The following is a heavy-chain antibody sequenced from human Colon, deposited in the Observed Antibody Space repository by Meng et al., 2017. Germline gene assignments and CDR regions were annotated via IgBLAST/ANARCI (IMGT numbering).Heavy chain of an antibody. Sequence: SDTLSLPCSCSRGSVRSGSHYCICIRQSPGKETEWIGYMFNSGTTKYTPSLKSRVSMSVDTTKNQFYLKLTSVTVADTAVFYCARLIAGWPFYFDYWGRQLVVTVSS. CDR3: ARLIAGWPFYFDY. V-gene: IGHV4-61*01. J-gene: IGHJ4*02. D-gene: IGHD6-19*01. CDR2: MFNSGTT. CDR1: RGSVRSGSHY.